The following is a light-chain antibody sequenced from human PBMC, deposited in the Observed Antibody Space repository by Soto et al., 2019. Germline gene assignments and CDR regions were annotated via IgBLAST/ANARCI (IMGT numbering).Light chain of an antibody. CDR2: DVS. Sequence: QSVLTQPASVSGSPGQSITISCTGTSSDVGGSNYVSWYQQHPDKPPKLMIYDVSDRPSGVSNRFSGYKSGNTASLTIFGLQAEDEADYYCSSYTSSNTVVFGGGTKVTVL. CDR3: SSYTSSNTVV. J-gene: IGLJ2*01. V-gene: IGLV2-14*03. CDR1: SSDVGGSNY.